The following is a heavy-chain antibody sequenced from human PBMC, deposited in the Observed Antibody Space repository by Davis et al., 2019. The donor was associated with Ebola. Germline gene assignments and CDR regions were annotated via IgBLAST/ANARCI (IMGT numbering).Heavy chain of an antibody. CDR3: ARDRGYSSGWFDY. V-gene: IGHV3-23*01. CDR1: GFTFRSHV. Sequence: GESLKISCAASGFTFRSHVRSWVRHARGKGLEWVPAMAGSSGSTYYADSVKGRFTISRDNSKNTLYLQMNSLRAEDTAVYYCARDRGYSSGWFDYWGQGTLVTVSS. D-gene: IGHD6-19*01. J-gene: IGHJ4*02. CDR2: MAGSSGST.